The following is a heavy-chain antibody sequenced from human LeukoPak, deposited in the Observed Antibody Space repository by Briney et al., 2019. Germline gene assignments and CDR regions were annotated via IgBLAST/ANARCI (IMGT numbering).Heavy chain of an antibody. Sequence: SETLSLTCTVSGGSISSYYWSWIRQPPGKGLEGIGYIYYSGSTNYNPSLKSRVTISVDTSKNQFSLKLSSVTAADTAVYYCARDERSGYHQYYFDYWGQGTLVTVSS. J-gene: IGHJ4*02. CDR1: GGSISSYY. D-gene: IGHD3-22*01. CDR3: ARDERSGYHQYYFDY. V-gene: IGHV4-59*12. CDR2: IYYSGST.